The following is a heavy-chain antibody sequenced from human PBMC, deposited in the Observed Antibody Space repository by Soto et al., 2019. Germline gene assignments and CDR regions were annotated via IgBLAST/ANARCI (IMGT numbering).Heavy chain of an antibody. CDR2: IYHSGST. CDR1: VGSISSSNW. V-gene: IGHV4-4*02. Sequence: QVQLRESGPGLVKPSGTLSLTCAVSVGSISSSNWWSWVRQPPGKGLGWIGEIYHSGSTNYNPSLKSRVNISVDKSKNQFSLKPRSVTAADTDVYYCARVALAGTRFEYWGQGTLVTVSS. CDR3: ARVALAGTRFEY. D-gene: IGHD6-19*01. J-gene: IGHJ4*02.